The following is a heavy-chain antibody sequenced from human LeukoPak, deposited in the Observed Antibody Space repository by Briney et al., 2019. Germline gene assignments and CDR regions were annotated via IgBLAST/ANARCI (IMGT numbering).Heavy chain of an antibody. CDR2: IYSGGST. Sequence: GGSLRLSCAASGFTVSSNYMSWVRQAPGKGLAWVSVIYSGGSTYYADSVKGRFTISRDNSRNTLYLQMNSLRAEDAAVYFCAKAPVTSCRGAYCYPFDSWGQGTLVTVSS. CDR3: AKAPVTSCRGAYCYPFDS. CDR1: GFTVSSNY. J-gene: IGHJ4*02. V-gene: IGHV3-53*01. D-gene: IGHD2-21*01.